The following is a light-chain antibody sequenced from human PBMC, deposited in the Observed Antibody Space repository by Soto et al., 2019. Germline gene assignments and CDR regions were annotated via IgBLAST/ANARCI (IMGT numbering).Light chain of an antibody. J-gene: IGKJ2*01. Sequence: ENVLTQSPGTLSLSPGERATLSCRASQSVGSRYLAWYQQKPGQAPRLLMYAASNRATGIPDRFSGSGSGTDFTITINRLEPEDFAVYYCQQVDTSPPRYIFGQGTKLEIK. V-gene: IGKV3-20*01. CDR1: QSVGSRY. CDR3: QQVDTSPPRYI. CDR2: AAS.